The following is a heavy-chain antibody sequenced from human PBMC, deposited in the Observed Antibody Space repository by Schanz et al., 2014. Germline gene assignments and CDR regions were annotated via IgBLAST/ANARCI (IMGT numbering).Heavy chain of an antibody. J-gene: IGHJ4*02. D-gene: IGHD3-3*01. CDR3: ARSAGRDFWSGYYTRFDY. V-gene: IGHV1-18*01. CDR2: ISADNGNT. CDR1: GYIFINSG. Sequence: QIQLVQSGPEVKKPGATVKVSCKASGYIFINSGISWVRQAPGQGLEWMGWISADNGNTKYPQKLQGRVTMTTDSSTSTVYMELRSLTSDDTAVYYCARSAGRDFWSGYYTRFDYWGQGTLVTVSA.